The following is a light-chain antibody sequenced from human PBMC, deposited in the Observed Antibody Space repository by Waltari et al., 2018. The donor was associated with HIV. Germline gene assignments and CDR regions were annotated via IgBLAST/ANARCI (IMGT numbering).Light chain of an antibody. CDR3: QQYNQWPPWT. Sequence: EVLLTQSPATVSVSPGERVTLFCRASQNVSRYLACLQNKPGLPPRLVSYGAALRAPGTPARVSGSVSGTDFTLTISSLQSEDAALYHCQQYNQWPPWTFGQGTRVEVK. CDR2: GAA. V-gene: IGKV3-15*01. CDR1: QNVSRY. J-gene: IGKJ1*01.